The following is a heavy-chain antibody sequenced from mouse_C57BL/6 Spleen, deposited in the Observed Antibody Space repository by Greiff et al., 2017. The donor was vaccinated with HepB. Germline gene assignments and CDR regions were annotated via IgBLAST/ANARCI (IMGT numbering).Heavy chain of an antibody. CDR1: GYAFTNYL. CDR3: AGSRRYAMDY. D-gene: IGHD1-1*01. J-gene: IGHJ4*01. Sequence: QVQLQQSGAELVRPGTSVKVSCKASGYAFTNYLIERVKQRPGQGLEWIGVINPGSGGTNYNEKFKGKATLTADKSSSTAYMQLSSLTSEDSAVYFCAGSRRYAMDYWGQGTSVTVSS. V-gene: IGHV1-54*01. CDR2: INPGSGGT.